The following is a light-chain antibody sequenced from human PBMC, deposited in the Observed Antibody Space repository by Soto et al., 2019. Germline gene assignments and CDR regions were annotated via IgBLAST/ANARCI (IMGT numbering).Light chain of an antibody. Sequence: EIVMTQSPVTLSVSPGEIATLSCRASQSVTSKLAWYQHKPGQAPRLLIYGASTGATGIPARFSGSGSGTEFTLTINSLQSEDFAIYYCQQYNNWPVTLGGGTKVDIK. CDR2: GAS. CDR3: QQYNNWPVT. J-gene: IGKJ4*01. CDR1: QSVTSK. V-gene: IGKV3-15*01.